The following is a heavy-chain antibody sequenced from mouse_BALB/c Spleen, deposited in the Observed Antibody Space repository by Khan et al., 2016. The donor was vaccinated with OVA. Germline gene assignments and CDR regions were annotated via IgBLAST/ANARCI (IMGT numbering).Heavy chain of an antibody. V-gene: IGHV5-6-5*01. Sequence: EVRLVESGGGLVKPGGSLKLSCAASGFTFSSYAMSWVRQTPEKRLEWVASISSGGSTYYPDSVKGRVTISRDNARNNLYLQMSSLRSEDTAMYYCASPLYYYGSSYVDYWGQGTTLTVSS. D-gene: IGHD1-1*01. J-gene: IGHJ2*01. CDR2: ISSGGST. CDR1: GFTFSSYA. CDR3: ASPLYYYGSSYVDY.